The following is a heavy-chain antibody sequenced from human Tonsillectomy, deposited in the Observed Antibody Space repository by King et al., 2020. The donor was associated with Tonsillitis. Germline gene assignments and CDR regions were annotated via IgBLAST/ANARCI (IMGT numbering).Heavy chain of an antibody. CDR2: ITWNSGSI. CDR1: GFTFDDYT. Sequence: VQLVESGGGLVQPGRSLRLSCAASGFTFDDYTMHWVRQAPGKGLEWVSGITWNSGSIGYVDSVKGRFTISRDNAKNSLYLQMNSLRPEDTALYYCAKDIDSSRLYGMDARGPGTTVTGSS. J-gene: IGHJ6*02. V-gene: IGHV3-9*01. D-gene: IGHD6-19*01. CDR3: AKDIDSSRLYGMDA.